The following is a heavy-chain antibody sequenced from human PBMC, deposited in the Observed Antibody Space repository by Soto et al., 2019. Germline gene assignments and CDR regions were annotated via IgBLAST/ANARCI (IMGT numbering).Heavy chain of an antibody. J-gene: IGHJ3*02. V-gene: IGHV1-46*03. Sequence: QVQLVQSGSEVKKPGASVKVSCQASGDTLTSNYIHWVRQAPGQGLEWMGIINPSGGDTTYAQKFKGRVTMTRDTSTSTVHMNLSSLRSEDTAVYYCARLRLLKGAFDIWGQGTMVTVSS. CDR1: GDTLTSNY. CDR2: INPSGGDT. CDR3: ARLRLLKGAFDI.